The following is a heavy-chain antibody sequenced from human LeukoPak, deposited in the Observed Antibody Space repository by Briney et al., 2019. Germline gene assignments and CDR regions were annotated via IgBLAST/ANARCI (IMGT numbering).Heavy chain of an antibody. J-gene: IGHJ4*02. CDR2: INPNSGGT. CDR1: GYTFTGYY. Sequence: GASVKVSCKASGYTFTGYYMHWVRQAPGQGLEWMGWINPNSGGTNYAQKFQGRVTMTRDTSISTAYMELSRLRSDDTAVYYCARVMITFGGVIGPFGYWGQGTLVTVSS. CDR3: ARVMITFGGVIGPFGY. V-gene: IGHV1-2*02. D-gene: IGHD3-16*02.